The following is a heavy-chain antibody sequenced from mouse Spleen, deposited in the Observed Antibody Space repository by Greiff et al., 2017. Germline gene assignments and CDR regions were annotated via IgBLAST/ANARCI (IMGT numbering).Heavy chain of an antibody. Sequence: QVHVKQPGAELVRPGSSVKLSCKASGYTFTSYWMDWVKQRPGQGLEWIGNIYPSDSETHYNQKFKDKATLTVDKSSSTAYMQLSSLTSEDSAVYYCARGDGDFYFDYWGQGTTLTVSS. J-gene: IGHJ2*01. CDR3: ARGDGDFYFDY. V-gene: IGHV1-61*01. CDR2: IYPSDSET. D-gene: IGHD3-3*01. CDR1: GYTFTSYW.